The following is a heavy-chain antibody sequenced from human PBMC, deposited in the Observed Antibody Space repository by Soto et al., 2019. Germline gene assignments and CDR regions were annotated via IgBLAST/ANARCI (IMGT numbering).Heavy chain of an antibody. D-gene: IGHD3-10*01. CDR2: VIPIFGTA. Sequence: QVQLVQSGAEVKKPGSSVKVSCKASGGTLSSYAISWVRQAPGQGLEWMGGVIPIFGTANYAQKFQGRVTITADESTSTAYMELSSLRSEDTAVYYCARPQYYGSGSYLYYFDYWGQGTLVTVSS. CDR3: ARPQYYGSGSYLYYFDY. CDR1: GGTLSSYA. J-gene: IGHJ4*02. V-gene: IGHV1-69*01.